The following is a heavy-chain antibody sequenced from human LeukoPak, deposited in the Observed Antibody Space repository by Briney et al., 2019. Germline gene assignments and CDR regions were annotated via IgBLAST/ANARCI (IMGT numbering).Heavy chain of an antibody. CDR2: SNAGNGNT. V-gene: IGHV1-3*02. Sequence: ASVKVSCKASGYTFTSYAMHWVRQAPGQRLEWMGWSNAGNGNTKYSQEFQGRVTMTTDTSTSTAYMELRSLRSDDTAVYYCVRDHGAASSLDYWGQGTLVTVSS. CDR1: GYTFTSYA. D-gene: IGHD2-15*01. CDR3: VRDHGAASSLDY. J-gene: IGHJ4*02.